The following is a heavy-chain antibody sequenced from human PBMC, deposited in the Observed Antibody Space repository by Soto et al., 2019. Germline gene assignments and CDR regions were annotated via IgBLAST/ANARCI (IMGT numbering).Heavy chain of an antibody. CDR1: GFTFSTYA. D-gene: IGHD3-9*01. CDR2: ISYDGSSK. J-gene: IGHJ4*02. V-gene: IGHV3-30-3*01. Sequence: QVQLVESGGGVVQPGRSLRLSCAASGFTFSTYAMHWVRQAPGKGLEWVTIISYDGSSKHYADSVKGRFTISRDNSKNKLYLQMNSLRVERTGVYYRAGRPGYYFGDQCNYFDYWGQGRTVTVSS. CDR3: AGRPGYYFGDQCNYFDY.